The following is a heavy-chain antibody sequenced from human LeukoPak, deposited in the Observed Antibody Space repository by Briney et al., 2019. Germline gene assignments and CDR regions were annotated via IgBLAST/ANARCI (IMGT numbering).Heavy chain of an antibody. J-gene: IGHJ4*02. CDR1: GLTFSGSA. Sequence: GGSLRLSCAVSGLTFSGSAMHWVRQASGKGLEWVGRIRSKANSYATAYAASVKGRFTISRDDSKNTAYLQMNSLKTEDTAVYYCAKDGNQRVALKGIFDYWGQGTLVTVSS. CDR3: AKDGNQRVALKGIFDY. D-gene: IGHD5-24*01. V-gene: IGHV3-73*01. CDR2: IRSKANSYAT.